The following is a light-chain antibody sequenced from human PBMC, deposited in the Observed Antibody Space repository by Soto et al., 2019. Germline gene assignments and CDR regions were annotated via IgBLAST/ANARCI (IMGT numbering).Light chain of an antibody. V-gene: IGLV2-14*03. Sequence: QSVLTQPASVSGSPGQSITISCTGTSSDVGNYNYVSWYQQHPGKAPKLMIYDVSNRPSGVSNRFSGSKSRNTASLIISGLQAEDEADYYCSSYTRTSTYVCGTGTKLTVL. J-gene: IGLJ1*01. CDR1: SSDVGNYNY. CDR3: SSYTRTSTYV. CDR2: DVS.